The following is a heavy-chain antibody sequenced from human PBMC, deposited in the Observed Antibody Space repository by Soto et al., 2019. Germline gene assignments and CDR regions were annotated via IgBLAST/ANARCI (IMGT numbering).Heavy chain of an antibody. CDR2: IDPSDSYT. V-gene: IGHV5-10-1*01. CDR3: AKLGYDSSGYYMYYFDY. CDR1: GYSFTSYW. Sequence: LGESLKISCKGSGYSFTSYWITWVRQMPGKGLECMGRIDPSDSYTNYSPSFQGHVTISADKSINTAYLQWSSLKASDSAMYYCAKLGYDSSGYYMYYFDYWGQGTLVTVSS. J-gene: IGHJ4*02. D-gene: IGHD3-22*01.